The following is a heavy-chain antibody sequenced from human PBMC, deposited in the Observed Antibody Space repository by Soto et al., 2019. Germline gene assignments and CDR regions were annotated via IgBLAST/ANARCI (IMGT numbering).Heavy chain of an antibody. Sequence: PSETLSLTCTVSGGSISTPGYSWSWIRQPPGKAPEWIGYVYHNGNAYPKPSLKSRVTISLDGAKNQFSLKMTSVTAADTGLYYCARDMHAGFTHYFDPWGQGTLVTVSS. J-gene: IGHJ5*02. CDR3: ARDMHAGFTHYFDP. D-gene: IGHD1-26*01. CDR2: VYHNGNA. CDR1: GGSISTPGYS. V-gene: IGHV4-30-2*01.